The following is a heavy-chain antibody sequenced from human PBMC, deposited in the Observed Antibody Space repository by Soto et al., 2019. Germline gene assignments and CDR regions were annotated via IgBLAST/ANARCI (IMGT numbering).Heavy chain of an antibody. J-gene: IGHJ4*02. D-gene: IGHD1-26*01. CDR2: ISRSSDTI. CDR3: ARDTVGLIVGDFDS. CDR1: EFTFSSYD. Sequence: EVQLVESGGGLVQPGGSLRLSCVASEFTFSSYDMNWVRQAPGKGLEWVSFISRSSDTIFYADSVKGRFTISRDNARNSGYLHRTSLTDEGTAVYYCARDTVGLIVGDFDSWGKGTLVIVSS. V-gene: IGHV3-48*02.